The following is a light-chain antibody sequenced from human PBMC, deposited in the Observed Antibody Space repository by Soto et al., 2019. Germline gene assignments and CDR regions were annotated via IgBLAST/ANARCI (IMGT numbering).Light chain of an antibody. CDR2: GAS. Sequence: EIVMTQSPATLSVSPGERATLSCRASQSVSSKLAWYQQKPGQAPRVLIFGASTRAAGIPARFSGSGSGTEFTLTISSLQSEDFAVYYCQHYIVWPPTWTFGQGTKVDIK. J-gene: IGKJ1*01. CDR3: QHYIVWPPTWT. CDR1: QSVSSK. V-gene: IGKV3-15*01.